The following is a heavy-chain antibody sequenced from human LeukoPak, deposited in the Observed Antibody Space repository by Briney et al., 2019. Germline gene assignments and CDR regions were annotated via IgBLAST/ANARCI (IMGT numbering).Heavy chain of an antibody. CDR3: ARVTYYYDSSGYPLEDY. CDR1: GGTFSSYA. CDR2: IIPIFGTA. J-gene: IGHJ4*02. V-gene: IGHV1-69*13. Sequence: SVKVSCKASGGTFSSYAISWVRQAPGQGLEWMGGIIPIFGTANYAQKFQGRVTITADESTSTAYMELSSLRSEDTAVYYCARVTYYYDSSGYPLEDYWGQGTQVTVSS. D-gene: IGHD3-22*01.